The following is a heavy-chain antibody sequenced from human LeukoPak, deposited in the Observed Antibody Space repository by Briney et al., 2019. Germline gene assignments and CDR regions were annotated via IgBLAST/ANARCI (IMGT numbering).Heavy chain of an antibody. V-gene: IGHV3-21*01. J-gene: IGHJ3*02. Sequence: GRSLRLSCAASGFTFSSYSMNWVRQAPGKGLEWVSSISSSSSYIYYADSVKGRFTISRDNAKNSLYLQMNSLRAEDTAVYYCAREIKWNDERAFDIWGQGTMVTVSS. D-gene: IGHD1-1*01. CDR3: AREIKWNDERAFDI. CDR1: GFTFSSYS. CDR2: ISSSSSYI.